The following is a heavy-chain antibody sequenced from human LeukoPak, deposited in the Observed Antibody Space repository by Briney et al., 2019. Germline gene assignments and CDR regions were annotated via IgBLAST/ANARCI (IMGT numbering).Heavy chain of an antibody. V-gene: IGHV1-46*01. J-gene: IGHJ4*02. CDR3: ARVLKGAMAFDY. CDR1: GYTFTIYY. D-gene: IGHD1-26*01. CDR2: INPSGGST. Sequence: GASVRVSCKASGYTFTIYYMHWVRQAPGQGLEWMGIINPSGGSTGYAQKFQGRVTMTRDTSTSTVYMELSSLRSEDTAVYYCARVLKGAMAFDYWGQGTLVTVSS.